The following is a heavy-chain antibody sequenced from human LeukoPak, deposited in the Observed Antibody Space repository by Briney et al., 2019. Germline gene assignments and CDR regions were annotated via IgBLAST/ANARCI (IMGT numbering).Heavy chain of an antibody. Sequence: PGGSLRLSCAASEFTFSTDSMNWVRQAPGKGLEWVSSISSSSSYIYYADSVKGRFTISRDNAKNSLYLQMNSLRAEDTAVYYCARGENNYGYYYFDYWGQGTLVTVSS. CDR3: ARGENNYGYYYFDY. V-gene: IGHV3-21*01. CDR2: ISSSSSYI. J-gene: IGHJ4*02. CDR1: EFTFSTDS. D-gene: IGHD5-18*01.